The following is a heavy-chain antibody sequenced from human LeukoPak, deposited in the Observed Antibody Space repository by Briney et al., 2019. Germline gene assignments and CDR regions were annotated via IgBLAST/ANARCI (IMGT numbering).Heavy chain of an antibody. CDR3: ARGGIAAAGTFKDFDY. V-gene: IGHV4-34*01. CDR1: GGSFSGYY. Sequence: SETLSLTCAVYGGSFSGYYWSWIRQPPGKGLEWIGEINHSGSTNYNPSLKSRVTISVDTSKNQFSLKLSSVTAADTAVYYCARGGIAAAGTFKDFDYGGRETRAPV. D-gene: IGHD6-13*01. J-gene: IGHJ4*02. CDR2: INHSGST.